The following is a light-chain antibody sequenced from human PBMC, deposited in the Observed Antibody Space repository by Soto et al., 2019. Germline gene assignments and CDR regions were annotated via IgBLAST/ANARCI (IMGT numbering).Light chain of an antibody. CDR2: ATS. CDR1: QSVSNN. CDR3: QQSNTSVRT. J-gene: IGKJ1*01. Sequence: EMQMTQSPSTLSVSAGGRATLTCRASQSVSNNLGWYQQKPGKAPRLLIYATSRWESGIPARFSGSGVGTQFTLTISSLQSEDFAIYYCQQSNTSVRTFGEGTKVDIK. V-gene: IGKV3-15*01.